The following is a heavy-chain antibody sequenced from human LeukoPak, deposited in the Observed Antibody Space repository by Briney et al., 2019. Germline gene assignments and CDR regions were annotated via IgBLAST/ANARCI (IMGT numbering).Heavy chain of an antibody. CDR3: ARASTRVAARLGDY. CDR1: GGSFSGYY. D-gene: IGHD6-6*01. V-gene: IGHV4-34*01. CDR2: INHSGST. J-gene: IGHJ4*02. Sequence: SETLSLTCAVYGGSFSGYYWSWIRQLPGQGLEWIGEINHSGSTNYNPSLKSRVTISVDTSKNEFSLKLSSVTAVDTAVYYCARASTRVAARLGDYWGQGTLVTVSS.